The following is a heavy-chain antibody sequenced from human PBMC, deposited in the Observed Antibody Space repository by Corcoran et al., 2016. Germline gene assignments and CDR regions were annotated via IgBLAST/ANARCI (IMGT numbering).Heavy chain of an antibody. J-gene: IGHJ4*02. Sequence: EVQLVESGGGLVQPGGSLRLSCAASGFTFSRYWMSWVRQAPGKGLEGVANIKQDGSEKYYVDSVKGRFTVSRDNAKNSLSLQMNSLRAEDTAGYYCARDFASDTLGYWGQGTLVTVSS. CDR1: GFTFSRYW. CDR2: IKQDGSEK. CDR3: ARDFASDTLGY. D-gene: IGHD5-18*01. V-gene: IGHV3-7*01.